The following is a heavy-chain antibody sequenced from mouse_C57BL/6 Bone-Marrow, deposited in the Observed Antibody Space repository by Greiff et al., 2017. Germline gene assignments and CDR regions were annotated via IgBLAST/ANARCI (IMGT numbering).Heavy chain of an antibody. D-gene: IGHD1-1*01. Sequence: QVQLQQPGAELVKPGASVKMSCKASGYTFTSYWITWVKQRPGQGLEWIGDTYPGSGSTNYNEKFKSKATLTVDTSSSTAYMQLSSLTSEDSAVYYCARRGITTVVATNAMDYWGQGTSVTVSS. J-gene: IGHJ4*01. CDR3: ARRGITTVVATNAMDY. V-gene: IGHV1-55*01. CDR2: TYPGSGST. CDR1: GYTFTSYW.